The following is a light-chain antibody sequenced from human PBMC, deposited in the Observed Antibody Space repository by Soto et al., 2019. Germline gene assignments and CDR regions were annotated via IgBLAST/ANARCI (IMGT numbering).Light chain of an antibody. CDR1: QSVSSD. CDR2: GAS. Sequence: EIEMTQSPATLSVSPGERATLSCRASQSVSSDLAWYQQQPGQAPRLLIYGASTRATGIPARFSGSGSGTDFTLTISSLQSEDFAVYYCQQYNKGPFTFGPGTKVDIK. CDR3: QQYNKGPFT. V-gene: IGKV3-15*01. J-gene: IGKJ3*01.